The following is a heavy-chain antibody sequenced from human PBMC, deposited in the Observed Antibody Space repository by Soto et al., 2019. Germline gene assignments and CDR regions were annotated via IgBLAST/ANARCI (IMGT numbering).Heavy chain of an antibody. V-gene: IGHV4-31*03. Sequence: SETLSLTCTVSGGSISSGGYYWSWIRQHPGKGLEWIGYIYYSGSTYYNPSLKSRVTISVDTSKNQFSLKLSSVTAADTAVYYCARVRMITFGGAWEFDYWGQGTLVTVSS. D-gene: IGHD3-16*01. CDR3: ARVRMITFGGAWEFDY. J-gene: IGHJ4*02. CDR1: GGSISSGGYY. CDR2: IYYSGST.